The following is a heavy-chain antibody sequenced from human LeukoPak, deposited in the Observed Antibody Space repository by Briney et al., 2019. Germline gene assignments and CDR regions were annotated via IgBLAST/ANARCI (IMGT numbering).Heavy chain of an antibody. V-gene: IGHV1-46*01. Sequence: ASVKVSCKASGYTFTSYYMHWVRQAPGQGREWMGIINPSGGSTSYAQKFQGRVTMTRDTSTSTVYMELSSLRSEDTAVYYCAREKSNYDILTGYYKGPRYYYGMDVWGKGTTVTVSS. CDR2: INPSGGST. D-gene: IGHD3-9*01. J-gene: IGHJ6*04. CDR3: AREKSNYDILTGYYKGPRYYYGMDV. CDR1: GYTFTSYY.